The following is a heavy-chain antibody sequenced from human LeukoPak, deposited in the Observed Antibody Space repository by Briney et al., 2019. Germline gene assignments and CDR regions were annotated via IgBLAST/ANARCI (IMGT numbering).Heavy chain of an antibody. D-gene: IGHD3-9*01. Sequence: PGGSLRLSCAASGFTFSSHAMSWVRQAPGKGLEWVSAISGSGGSTYYADSVKGRFTISRDNSKNTLYLQMNSLRAEDTAVYYCAKDVSYYDILTGYYWKGDFDYWGQGTLVTVST. CDR2: ISGSGGST. CDR3: AKDVSYYDILTGYYWKGDFDY. V-gene: IGHV3-23*01. J-gene: IGHJ4*02. CDR1: GFTFSSHA.